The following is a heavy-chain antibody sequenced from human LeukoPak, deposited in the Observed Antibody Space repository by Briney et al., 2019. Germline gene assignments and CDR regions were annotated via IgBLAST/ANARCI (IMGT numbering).Heavy chain of an antibody. J-gene: IGHJ4*02. D-gene: IGHD3-10*01. CDR2: IYHSGST. CDR1: GGSISSSNW. V-gene: IGHV4-4*02. CDR3: ARGLWFGEKGPFDY. Sequence: SETLSLTCAVSGGSISSSNWWSWVRQPPGKGLEWIGEIYHSGSTNYNPSLKSRVTISVDKSKNQFSLKLSSVTAADTAMYYCARGLWFGEKGPFDYWGQGTLVTVSS.